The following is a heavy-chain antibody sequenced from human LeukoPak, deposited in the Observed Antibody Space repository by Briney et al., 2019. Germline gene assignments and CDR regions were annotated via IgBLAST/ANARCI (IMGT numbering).Heavy chain of an antibody. J-gene: IGHJ6*03. D-gene: IGHD6-6*01. Sequence: PGRSLSLSCAASGFTFSSYAMHWVRQAPGKGLEWVAVISYDGSNKYYADSVKGRFTISRDNSKNTLYLQMNSLRAEDTAVYYCARDAAAAPSVYYYYMDVWGKGTTVTVSS. CDR2: ISYDGSNK. V-gene: IGHV3-30*01. CDR1: GFTFSSYA. CDR3: ARDAAAAPSVYYYYMDV.